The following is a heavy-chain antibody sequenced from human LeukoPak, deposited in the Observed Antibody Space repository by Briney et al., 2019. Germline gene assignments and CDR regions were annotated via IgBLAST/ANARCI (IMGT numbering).Heavy chain of an antibody. D-gene: IGHD2-15*01. J-gene: IGHJ5*02. CDR2: INPNSGGT. Sequence: ASVTVSFKASGYTFTGYYMHWVRQAPGQGLEWMGWINPNSGGTNYAQKFQGRVTMTRDTSISTAYMELSRLRSDDTAVYYCARDGGRQRGDIVVVVAATWFDPWGQGTLVTVSS. CDR1: GYTFTGYY. CDR3: ARDGGRQRGDIVVVVAATWFDP. V-gene: IGHV1-2*02.